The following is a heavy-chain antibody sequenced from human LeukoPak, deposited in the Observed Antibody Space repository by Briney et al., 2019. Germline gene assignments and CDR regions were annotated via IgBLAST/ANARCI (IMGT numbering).Heavy chain of an antibody. Sequence: SETLSLTCTVSGVSISGSYWSWIRQLPGKGLGWIGYIYYSGSTNYNPSLKSRVTISVDTSRNQFSLKLSSVTAADTAVYYCARKTTGTMSPYFDYWGQGTLVTVSS. CDR3: ARKTTGTMSPYFDY. V-gene: IGHV4-59*01. J-gene: IGHJ4*02. CDR2: IYYSGST. CDR1: GVSISGSY. D-gene: IGHD1-1*01.